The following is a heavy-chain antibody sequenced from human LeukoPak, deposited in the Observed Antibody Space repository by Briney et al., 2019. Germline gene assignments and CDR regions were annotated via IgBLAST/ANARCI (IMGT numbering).Heavy chain of an antibody. J-gene: IGHJ4*02. Sequence: GGSLRLSCAASGFTVITNYMSWVRQAPGKGLEWVSVFYSGGSTYYADSVKGRFTISRDNPKNTLYLQMNSPRVEDTAVYYCAGGYNWNYWGQGTLVTVSS. CDR3: AGGYNWNY. D-gene: IGHD1-20*01. CDR2: FYSGGST. CDR1: GFTVITNY. V-gene: IGHV3-66*01.